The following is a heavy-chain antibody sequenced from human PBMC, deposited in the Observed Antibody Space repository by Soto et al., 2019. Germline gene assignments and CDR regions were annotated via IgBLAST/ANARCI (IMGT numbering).Heavy chain of an antibody. D-gene: IGHD1-26*01. CDR3: AREVGPIDY. J-gene: IGHJ4*02. CDR2: LSPNSGNT. Sequence: GASVKVSCKTSGYTFTNHDINWVRQATGQGLEWMGWLSPNSGNTGYAPKFQGRVTLTRDTSQSTAYMELRSLRPEDTALYYCAREVGPIDYWGQGTLVTVSS. CDR1: GYTFTNHD. V-gene: IGHV1-8*01.